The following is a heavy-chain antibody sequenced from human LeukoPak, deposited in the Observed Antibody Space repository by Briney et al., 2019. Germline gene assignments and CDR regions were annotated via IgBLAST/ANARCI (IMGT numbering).Heavy chain of an antibody. J-gene: IGHJ4*02. CDR2: IRSKANDATP. V-gene: IGHV3-49*03. Sequence: PGGSLRLSCAGYGFTFRDFGLTWFRQAPGKGLEWVGFIRSKANDATPQYAASVKGRFIISRDDSKGIAYLQMNSLKTEDTGKYYCTRAGSYGFWIDFWGQGTVVTVSS. D-gene: IGHD3-3*01. CDR1: GFTFRDFG. CDR3: TRAGSYGFWIDF.